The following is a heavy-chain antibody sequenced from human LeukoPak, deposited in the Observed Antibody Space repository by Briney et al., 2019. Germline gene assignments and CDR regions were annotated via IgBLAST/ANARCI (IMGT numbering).Heavy chain of an antibody. CDR1: GYTFTSYD. V-gene: IGHV1-8*01. CDR3: ARRGIAAAGNWFDP. Sequence: ASVKVSCKASGYTFTSYDINWVRQATGQGLEWMGWMNPNSGNTGYAQKFQGRVTMTRNTSISTAYMELSSLRSEDTAVYYCARRGIAAAGNWFDPWGQGTLVTVSP. J-gene: IGHJ5*02. D-gene: IGHD6-13*01. CDR2: MNPNSGNT.